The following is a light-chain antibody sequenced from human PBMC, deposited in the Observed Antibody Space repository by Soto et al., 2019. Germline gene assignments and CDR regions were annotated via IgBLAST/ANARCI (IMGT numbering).Light chain of an antibody. Sequence: DIVMTQSPLSLPVTPGEPASISCRSSQSLLHSNGYNYLDWYLQKPGQSPQLLIYLGSNRASGVPDRFSGSGSGTDFTLNISSVEAEDVGVYYCMQALQTPPTFGGGTKVEIK. V-gene: IGKV2-28*01. CDR3: MQALQTPPT. J-gene: IGKJ4*01. CDR2: LGS. CDR1: QSLLHSNGYNY.